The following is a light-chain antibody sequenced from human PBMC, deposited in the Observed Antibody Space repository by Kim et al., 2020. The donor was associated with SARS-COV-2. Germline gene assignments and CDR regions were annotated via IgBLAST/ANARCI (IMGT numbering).Light chain of an antibody. V-gene: IGLV2-14*03. Sequence: PGLPFTLSCTGTSSDVGGYNYVSWYQKHPRKAPKLMIYDVSNRPSGVSNRFSGSKSGNTASLTISGLQAEDEADYYCSSYTSSSTLFGGGTKLTVL. CDR1: SSDVGGYNY. J-gene: IGLJ3*02. CDR3: SSYTSSSTL. CDR2: DVS.